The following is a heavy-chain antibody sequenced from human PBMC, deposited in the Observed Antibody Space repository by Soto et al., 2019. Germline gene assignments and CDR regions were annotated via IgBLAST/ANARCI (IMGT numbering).Heavy chain of an antibody. V-gene: IGHV3-33*08. CDR1: GFTFSSYA. J-gene: IGHJ3*02. CDR2: IWYDGSNK. Sequence: RAGGSLRLSCAASGFTFSSYAMHWARQAPGKGLEWVAVIWYDGSNKYYADSEKGRFTISRDNSKNTLYLQMNSLRADDTAVYYCARGEMATTAGNFNAFDIWCQGTVVT. CDR3: ARGEMATTAGNFNAFDI. D-gene: IGHD1-1*01.